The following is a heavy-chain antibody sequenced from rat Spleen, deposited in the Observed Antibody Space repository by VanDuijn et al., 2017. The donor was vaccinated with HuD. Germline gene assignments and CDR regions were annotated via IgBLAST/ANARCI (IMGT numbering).Heavy chain of an antibody. CDR1: GFTFSDFY. D-gene: IGHD1-9*01. J-gene: IGHJ2*01. V-gene: IGHV5-29*01. CDR3: ARHLHALYFEY. CDR2: ISYDGSST. Sequence: EVQLVESDGGLVQPGRSLKLSCAASGFTFSDFYMAWVRQAPTKGLEWVATISYDGSSTYYRDSVKGRFTISRDNARITLYLQMDSLRSEETATYYWARHLHALYFEYWGQGVMVTVSS.